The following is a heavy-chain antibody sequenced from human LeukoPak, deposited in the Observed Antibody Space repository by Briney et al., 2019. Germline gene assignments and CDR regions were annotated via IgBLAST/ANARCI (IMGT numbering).Heavy chain of an antibody. J-gene: IGHJ5*02. CDR2: ISHTGLT. CDR1: GGSFSDYY. V-gene: IGHV4-34*01. CDR3: ARVPDITARPCDT. Sequence: SETLSLTCAVYGGSFSDYYWTLIRQTPGKGLEWIGEISHTGLTGSNPSLKSRVTIFVDSSKKQLSLRMTSVTAADTGIYYCARVPDITARPCDTWGPGTLVTVSS. D-gene: IGHD1-1*01.